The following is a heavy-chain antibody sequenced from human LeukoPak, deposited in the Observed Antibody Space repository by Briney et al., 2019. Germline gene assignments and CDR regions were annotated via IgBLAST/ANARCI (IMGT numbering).Heavy chain of an antibody. CDR1: GYTFTGYY. V-gene: IGHV1-2*02. J-gene: IGHJ4*02. D-gene: IGHD2-2*01. Sequence: ASVKVSCKASGYTFTGYYMHWVRQAPGQGLEWMGWINPNSGGTNYAQKFQGRVTMTRDTSISTAYMELSRLRSDDTAVYYCARVGERYCSSTSCYFFPYWGQGTLVTVSS. CDR3: ARVGERYCSSTSCYFFPY. CDR2: INPNSGGT.